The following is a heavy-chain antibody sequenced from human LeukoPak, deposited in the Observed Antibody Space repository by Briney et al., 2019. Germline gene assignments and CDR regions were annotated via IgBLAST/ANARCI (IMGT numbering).Heavy chain of an antibody. D-gene: IGHD5-12*01. CDR1: GLSFSSYE. CDR3: AAYFEWLRLD. V-gene: IGHV3-23*01. CDR2: ISGSGGST. J-gene: IGHJ4*02. Sequence: PGGSLRLSCAASGLSFSSYEMNWVRQAPGKGLEWVSAISGSGGSTYYADSVKGRFTISRDNSKNTLYLQMNSLRAEDTAVYYCAAYFEWLRLDWGQGTLVTVSS.